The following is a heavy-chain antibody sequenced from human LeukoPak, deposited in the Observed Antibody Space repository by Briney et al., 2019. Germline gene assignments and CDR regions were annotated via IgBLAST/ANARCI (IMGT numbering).Heavy chain of an antibody. V-gene: IGHV3-23*01. CDR2: ISGSGGST. Sequence: GGSLRLSCAASGFTFSFYAMSWVRQAPGKGLEWVSAISGSGGSTYYADSVKGRFTISRDNSKNTLYLQMNSLRAEDTAVYYCAKAGHGYNWRYYFDYWGQGTLVTVSS. J-gene: IGHJ4*02. CDR3: AKAGHGYNWRYYFDY. CDR1: GFTFSFYA. D-gene: IGHD5-24*01.